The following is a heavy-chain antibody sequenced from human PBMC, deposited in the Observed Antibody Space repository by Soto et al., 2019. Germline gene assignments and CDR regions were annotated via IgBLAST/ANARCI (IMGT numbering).Heavy chain of an antibody. J-gene: IGHJ6*02. V-gene: IGHV1-18*01. CDR3: ARGLLAYFGMDV. D-gene: IGHD1-26*01. CDR1: GYRFSNYD. Sequence: QLVQSGAEVKKPGASVKVSCKASGYRFSNYDISWVRQAPGQVLEWMAWISAHNGNKHYAEKFQGRVSTTTDTSTSTAYMEVRTLKTDDTAVYYCARGLLAYFGMDVWGQGTTVTVS. CDR2: ISAHNGNK.